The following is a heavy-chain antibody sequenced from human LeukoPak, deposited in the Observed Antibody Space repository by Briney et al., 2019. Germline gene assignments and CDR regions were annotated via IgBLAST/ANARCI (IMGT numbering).Heavy chain of an antibody. CDR3: AKRGVVIRVILVGFHKEAYYFDS. CDR2: IRDSGEA. V-gene: IGHV3-53*01. D-gene: IGHD3-22*01. CDR1: GFRVSDYY. J-gene: IGHJ4*02. Sequence: GGSLRLSCAVSGFRVSDYYMSWVRQAPGKGLEWVGLIRDSGEAFYADSVKGRFTISRDNPKNTIYLQMNSLRAEDTAVYFCAKRGVVIRVILVGFHKEAYYFDSWGQGALVTVSS.